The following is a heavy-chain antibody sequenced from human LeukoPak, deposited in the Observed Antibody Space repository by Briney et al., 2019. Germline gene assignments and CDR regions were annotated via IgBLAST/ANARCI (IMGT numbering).Heavy chain of an antibody. CDR3: TMIEWERWRG. Sequence: GGSLRLSCAASGFTFSSYVTHWVRQAPDKGLEWVAFIRYDGSNKYYSDSVKGRFTISRDNSKNTLYLQMNSLRPEDTAVYYCTMIEWERWRGWGQGTLVTVSS. V-gene: IGHV3-30*02. CDR2: IRYDGSNK. CDR1: GFTFSSYV. J-gene: IGHJ4*02. D-gene: IGHD1-26*01.